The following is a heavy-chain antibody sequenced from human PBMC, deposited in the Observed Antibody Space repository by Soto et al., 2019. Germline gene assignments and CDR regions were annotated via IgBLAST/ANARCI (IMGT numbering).Heavy chain of an antibody. J-gene: IGHJ4*02. V-gene: IGHV1-8*01. CDR1: GYTFNSYE. CDR3: ASNCISARGYGSDY. CDR2: MNPNSGNT. Sequence: QVQLVQSEAEVKKPGASVKVSCKASGYTFNSYEINWVRQATGQGLEWMGWMNPNSGNTGYAQRFQGRVTMTRNTSTSTAYMELSSLRSEDTAVYYCASNCISARGYGSDYWGQGTLVTVSS. D-gene: IGHD2-2*01.